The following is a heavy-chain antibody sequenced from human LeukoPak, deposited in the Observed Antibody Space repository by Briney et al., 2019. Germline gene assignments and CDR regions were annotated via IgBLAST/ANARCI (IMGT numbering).Heavy chain of an antibody. D-gene: IGHD3-16*01. CDR2: ISYDGSNK. V-gene: IGHV3-30-3*01. CDR1: GSTFSSYA. Sequence: GGSLRLSCAASGSTFSSYAMHWVRQAPGKGLEWVAVISYDGSNKYYADSVKGRFTISRDNSKNTLYLQMNSLRAEDTAVYYCARDFGTNDYWGQGTLVTVSS. J-gene: IGHJ4*02. CDR3: ARDFGTNDY.